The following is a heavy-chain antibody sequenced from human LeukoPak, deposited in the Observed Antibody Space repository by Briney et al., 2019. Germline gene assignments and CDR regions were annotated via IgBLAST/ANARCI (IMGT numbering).Heavy chain of an antibody. J-gene: IGHJ4*02. CDR3: ARRAYSGYDFDY. Sequence: GESLKISCKGSGYSFTNYWIGWVRQMPGKGXXXMGIIYPGDSDTRYSPSFQGQVTISADKSINTAYLQWSSLKASDTAMYYCARRAYSGYDFDYWGQGTLVTVSS. CDR2: IYPGDSDT. V-gene: IGHV5-51*01. CDR1: GYSFTNYW. D-gene: IGHD5-12*01.